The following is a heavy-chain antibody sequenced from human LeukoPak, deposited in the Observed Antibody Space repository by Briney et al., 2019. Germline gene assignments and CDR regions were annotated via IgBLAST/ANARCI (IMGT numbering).Heavy chain of an antibody. CDR1: GGSISSSSYY. D-gene: IGHD6-6*01. Sequence: SETLSLTCTVSGGSISSSSYYWGWIRQPPGKGLEWIGSIYYSGSTYYNPSLKSRVTISVDTSKNQFSLKLSSVTAADTAVYYCARAAQFTWFDPWGQGTLVTVSS. J-gene: IGHJ5*02. V-gene: IGHV4-39*07. CDR3: ARAAQFTWFDP. CDR2: IYYSGST.